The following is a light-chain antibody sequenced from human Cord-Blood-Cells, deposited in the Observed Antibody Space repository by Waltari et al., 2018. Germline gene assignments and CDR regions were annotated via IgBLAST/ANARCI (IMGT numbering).Light chain of an antibody. V-gene: IGKV2-30*02. J-gene: IGKJ2*01. CDR1: QRLVHSDGNNY. Sequence: DGVMTHSPLSLPVTLVQPAAISCRSSQRLVHSDGNNYLNWFKQRPGQSPRRLIYKVSTRDSAVPDRFSGSGAGTDFTLKISRVEAEDVGVYYCMPGTHWPHTFGHGTKLEIK. CDR2: KVS. CDR3: MPGTHWPHT.